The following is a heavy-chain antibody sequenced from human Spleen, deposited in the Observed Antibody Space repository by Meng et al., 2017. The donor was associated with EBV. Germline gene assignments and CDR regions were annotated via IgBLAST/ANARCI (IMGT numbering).Heavy chain of an antibody. V-gene: IGHV4-39*01. D-gene: IGHD2-8*02. CDR2: ISSSGST. CDR3: ARHTGDFDY. J-gene: IGHJ4*02. CDR1: GASISDSSAY. Sequence: QLQESGQRLVRPSETLSLTCGVSGASISDSSAYWGWIRQSQRKGLEWIGTISSSGSTFYNPSLESRLTLSVDTTENHFALKLTSVTAADTAMYYCARHTGDFDYWGQGALVTVSS.